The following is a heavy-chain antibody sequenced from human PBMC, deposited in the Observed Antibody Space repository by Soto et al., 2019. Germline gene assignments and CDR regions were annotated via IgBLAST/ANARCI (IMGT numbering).Heavy chain of an antibody. J-gene: IGHJ5*02. CDR3: ARERPDGARLDP. CDR1: GGSISSGDYY. Sequence: QVQLQESGPGLVKPSQTLSLTCTVSGGSISSGDYYWSWIRQPPGKGLEWIGYIYHSGSTYYNPSRKRRVTISVDTPKTPFSQKLSSVTAADTAVYYCARERPDGARLDPWGQGTLVTVSS. D-gene: IGHD6-6*01. V-gene: IGHV4-30-4*01. CDR2: IYHSGST.